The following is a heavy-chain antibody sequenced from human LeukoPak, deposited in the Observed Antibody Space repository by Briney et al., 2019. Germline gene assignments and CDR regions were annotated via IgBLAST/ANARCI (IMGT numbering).Heavy chain of an antibody. CDR3: ATTKRYFDWLLDY. D-gene: IGHD3-9*01. J-gene: IGHJ4*02. CDR2: IKKDGSEK. CDR1: GFTFSSYW. V-gene: IGHV3-7*01. Sequence: QSGGSLRLSCAASGFTFSSYWMSWVRQAPGKGLEWVANIKKDGSEKYYVDSVKGRFTVSRDNAKTSLYLQMNSLRAEDTAVYYCATTKRYFDWLLDYWGQGTLVTVSS.